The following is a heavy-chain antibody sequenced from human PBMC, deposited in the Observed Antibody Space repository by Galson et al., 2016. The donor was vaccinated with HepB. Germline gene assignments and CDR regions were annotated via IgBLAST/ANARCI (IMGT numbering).Heavy chain of an antibody. CDR1: GSSIRSGSYY. CDR2: IYHNGST. V-gene: IGHV4-39*01. J-gene: IGHJ4*02. D-gene: IGHD3-3*01. CDR3: ARYIRITIFGVVYKGIDY. Sequence: SETLSLTCTVSGSSIRSGSYYWGWIRQPPGKGLEWIGSIYHNGSTYYNPSLKSRVTMSVDTSENQFSLKLNSVTAADSAVYYCARYIRITIFGVVYKGIDYWGQGTLVTVSS.